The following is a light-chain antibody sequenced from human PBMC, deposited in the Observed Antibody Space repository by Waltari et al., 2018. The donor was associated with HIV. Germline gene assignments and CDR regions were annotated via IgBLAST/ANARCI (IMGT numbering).Light chain of an antibody. CDR3: ASHAGSKDV. J-gene: IGLJ2*01. V-gene: IGLV2-8*01. CDR1: SRTIGAYNH. Sequence: QSALTQPPSASGSPGQSVTISCPGTSRTIGAYNHVSWFHQHPGKAPQLMIFDVSKRPSGVPDRFSGSKSGNTASLTVSGLQAEDEADYYCASHAGSKDVFGGGTKLTVL. CDR2: DVS.